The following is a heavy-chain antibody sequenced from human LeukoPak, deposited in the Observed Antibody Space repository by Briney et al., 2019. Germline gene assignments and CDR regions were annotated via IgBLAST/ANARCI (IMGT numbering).Heavy chain of an antibody. CDR2: INHSGST. CDR1: GGSFSGYS. CDR3: ARRMSLSDAFDI. Sequence: SETLSLTCAVYGGSFSGYSWSWIRQPPGKGLEWIGEINHSGSTNYNPSLKSRVTISVDTSKNQFSLKLSSVTAADTAVYYCARRMSLSDAFDIWGQGTMVTVSS. J-gene: IGHJ3*02. V-gene: IGHV4-34*01.